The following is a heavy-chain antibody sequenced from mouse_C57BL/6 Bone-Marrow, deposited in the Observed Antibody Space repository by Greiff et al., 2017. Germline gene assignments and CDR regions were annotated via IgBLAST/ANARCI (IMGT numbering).Heavy chain of an antibody. CDR3: ASGDGDYAMDY. CDR1: GYTFTSYW. D-gene: IGHD1-2*01. V-gene: IGHV1-55*01. Sequence: QVQLQQSGAELVKPGASVKMSCKASGYTFTSYWITWVKQRPGQGLEWIGDIYPGSGSTNYNEKFKSKATLTVDTSSSTAYMQLSSLTSEDSAVYYCASGDGDYAMDYWGQGTSVTVSS. CDR2: IYPGSGST. J-gene: IGHJ4*01.